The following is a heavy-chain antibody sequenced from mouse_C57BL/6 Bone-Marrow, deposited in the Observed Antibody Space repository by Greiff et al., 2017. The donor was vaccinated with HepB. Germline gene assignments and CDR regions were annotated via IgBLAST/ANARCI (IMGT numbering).Heavy chain of an antibody. Sequence: QVQLQQPGTELVKPGASVKLSCKASGYTFTSYWMHWVKQRPGQGLEWIGNINPSNGGTNSNEKFKSKATLTVDKSSSTAYMQLSSLTSEDSAVYFCAEYYGSSYYFDYWGQGTTLTVSS. CDR3: AEYYGSSYYFDY. CDR1: GYTFTSYW. CDR2: INPSNGGT. J-gene: IGHJ2*01. D-gene: IGHD1-1*01. V-gene: IGHV1-53*01.